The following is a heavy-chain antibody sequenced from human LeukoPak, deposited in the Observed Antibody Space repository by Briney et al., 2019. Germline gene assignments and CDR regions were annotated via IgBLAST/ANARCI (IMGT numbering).Heavy chain of an antibody. Sequence: GGSLRLSCAASGFTVSSNYMSWVRQAPGKGLEWVSVIYSGGSTYYADSVKGRFTISRDNSKNTLYLQMNSLRAEDTAVYYCARVLGACSGGSCYPAPGNYFDYWGQGTLVTVSS. CDR1: GFTVSSNY. CDR3: ARVLGACSGGSCYPAPGNYFDY. D-gene: IGHD2-15*01. V-gene: IGHV3-66*01. J-gene: IGHJ4*02. CDR2: IYSGGST.